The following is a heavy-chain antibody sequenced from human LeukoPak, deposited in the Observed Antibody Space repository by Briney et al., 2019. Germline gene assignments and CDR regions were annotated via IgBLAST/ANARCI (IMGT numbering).Heavy chain of an antibody. V-gene: IGHV3-23*01. CDR3: AKFIVVVPAAYHY. J-gene: IGHJ4*02. D-gene: IGHD2-2*01. Sequence: GGSLRLSCAASGFTFSSYAMSWVRQAPGKGLEWVSAISGSGGSTYYADSVKGRFTISSDNSKNTLYLQMNSLRAEDTAVYYCAKFIVVVPAAYHYWGQGTLVTVSS. CDR2: ISGSGGST. CDR1: GFTFSSYA.